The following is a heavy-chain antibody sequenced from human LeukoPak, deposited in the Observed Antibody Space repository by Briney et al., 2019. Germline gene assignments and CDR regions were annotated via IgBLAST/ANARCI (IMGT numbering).Heavy chain of an antibody. Sequence: PSETLSLTCAVYGGSFSGYYWSWIRQPPGKGLEWIGEINHSGSTNYNPSLKSRVTISVDTSKNQFSLKLSSVTAADTAVYYCARVPNSSGFNGEYYFDYWGQGTLVTVSS. CDR2: INHSGST. D-gene: IGHD6-19*01. CDR3: ARVPNSSGFNGEYYFDY. CDR1: GGSFSGYY. J-gene: IGHJ4*02. V-gene: IGHV4-34*01.